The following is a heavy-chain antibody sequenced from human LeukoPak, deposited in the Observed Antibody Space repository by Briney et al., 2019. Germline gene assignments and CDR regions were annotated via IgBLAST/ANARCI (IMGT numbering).Heavy chain of an antibody. CDR3: AKLSSRDGYNYGY. Sequence: GSLRLSCAASGFTFISYAMSWVRQAPGKGLEWVSAISGSGGSTYYADSVKGRFTISRDNSKNTLYLQMNSLRAEDTAVYYCAKLSSRDGYNYGYWGQGTLVTVSS. V-gene: IGHV3-23*01. CDR1: GFTFISYA. CDR2: ISGSGGST. D-gene: IGHD5-24*01. J-gene: IGHJ4*02.